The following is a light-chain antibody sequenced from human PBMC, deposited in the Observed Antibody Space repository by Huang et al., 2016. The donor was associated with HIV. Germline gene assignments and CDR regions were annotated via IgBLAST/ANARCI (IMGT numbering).Light chain of an antibody. CDR2: LGS. Sequence: DIVMTQSPLSLPVTPGEPASISCRSSQSLLHSDGYNYLDWYLQRPGQSPQLLIYLGSNRASGVPDRFGGSGSGTDFTLKISRLEAEDVGVYYCMQALQTPRTFGGGTKVEIK. J-gene: IGKJ4*01. CDR1: QSLLHSDGYNY. CDR3: MQALQTPRT. V-gene: IGKV2-28*01.